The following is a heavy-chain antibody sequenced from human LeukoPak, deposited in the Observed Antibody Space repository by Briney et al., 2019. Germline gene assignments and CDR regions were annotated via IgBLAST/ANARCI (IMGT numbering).Heavy chain of an antibody. CDR3: ANLPL. Sequence: GGSLRLSCATSGFTFSNYGMHWVRQAPGKGLEWVAVISYDGSNKYYADSVKGRFTISRDNSKNTLYLQMNSLRPEDAAVYYCANLPLWGQGALVTVSS. V-gene: IGHV3-30*18. J-gene: IGHJ4*02. CDR2: ISYDGSNK. CDR1: GFTFSNYG.